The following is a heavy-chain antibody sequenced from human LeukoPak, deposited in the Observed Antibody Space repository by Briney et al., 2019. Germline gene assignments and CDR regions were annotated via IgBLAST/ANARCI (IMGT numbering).Heavy chain of an antibody. J-gene: IGHJ4*02. D-gene: IGHD6-13*01. CDR3: ARGWYHFDY. CDR2: ITWDGGST. V-gene: IGHV3-43D*03. CDR1: GFPFDDYA. Sequence: GGSLRLSCGASGFPFDDYAMHWVRQPPGKGLEWVSLITWDGGSTYYTDSVKGRFTISRDNAKNSLYLQMNSLRAEDTALYYCARGWYHFDYWGQGTLVTVSS.